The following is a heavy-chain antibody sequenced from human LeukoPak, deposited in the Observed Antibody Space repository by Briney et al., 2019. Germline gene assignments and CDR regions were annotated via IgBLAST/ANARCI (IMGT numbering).Heavy chain of an antibody. CDR1: GFTFRAYW. Sequence: HPGGSLRLSCAASGFTFRAYWMSWVRQAPGKGLEWVANINQDGSEKDYVDSVKSRFTISRDNARNSLYLHMNTLRAEDTAVYFCARLRYTYGKNFDYWGQGALVTVSS. J-gene: IGHJ4*02. D-gene: IGHD5-18*01. V-gene: IGHV3-7*01. CDR2: INQDGSEK. CDR3: ARLRYTYGKNFDY.